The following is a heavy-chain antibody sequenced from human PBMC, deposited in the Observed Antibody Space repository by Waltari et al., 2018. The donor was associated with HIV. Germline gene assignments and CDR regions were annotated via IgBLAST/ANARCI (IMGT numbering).Heavy chain of an antibody. V-gene: IGHV1-2*02. CDR2: SNPNSGGR. D-gene: IGHD4-17*01. J-gene: IGHJ4*02. Sequence: QVQLVQSGAEVKKPGASLMISCKASGYKFGGQYMHWVRQAPGKGPEWMGWSNPNSGGRNYAEKFQGRVTMTSDTSTDTAYLGLNSLTSDDTAVYYCVREFRTDPGDYGGEWGPGTLVTVSS. CDR1: GYKFGGQY. CDR3: VREFRTDPGDYGGE.